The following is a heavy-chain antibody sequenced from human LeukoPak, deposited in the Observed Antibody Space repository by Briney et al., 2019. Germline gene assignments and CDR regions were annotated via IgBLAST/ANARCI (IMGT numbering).Heavy chain of an antibody. CDR3: ARDAFRGLIIKVVYYMDV. J-gene: IGHJ6*03. Sequence: GASVKVSCKASGGTFSSYTISWVRQAPGQGLEWMGRIIPILGIANYAQKFQGRVTMTSDTSISTAYMDLSRLKSDDTAVYYCARDAFRGLIIKVVYYMDVWGKGTTVTVSS. V-gene: IGHV1-69*04. CDR1: GGTFSSYT. D-gene: IGHD3-10*01. CDR2: IIPILGIA.